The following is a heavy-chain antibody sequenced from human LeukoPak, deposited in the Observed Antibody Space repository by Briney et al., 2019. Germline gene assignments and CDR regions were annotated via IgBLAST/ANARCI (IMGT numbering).Heavy chain of an antibody. Sequence: SETLSLTCAVYGGSFSGYYWSWIRQPPGKGLEWIGEINHSGSTNYNPSLKSRVTISVDTSKNQFSLKLSSVTAADTAVYYCARSAGYYSGGSCYRAGNFDYWGQGTLVTVSS. CDR2: INHSGST. CDR1: GGSFSGYY. J-gene: IGHJ4*02. D-gene: IGHD2-15*01. V-gene: IGHV4-34*01. CDR3: ARSAGYYSGGSCYRAGNFDY.